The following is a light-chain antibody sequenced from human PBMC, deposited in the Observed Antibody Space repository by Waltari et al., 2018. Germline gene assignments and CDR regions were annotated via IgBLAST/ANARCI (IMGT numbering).Light chain of an antibody. CDR3: MQALAFPRT. Sequence: EMTETPPSRPVSIGGTASHSYWPSQSLLDSEDGNTYLEWYLQKPGQSPQLLIYDVSNRASGVPDRFSGSGSDTDFTLKISRVEAEDVGVYYCMQALAFPRTFGQGTKVEIK. CDR2: DVS. J-gene: IGKJ1*01. CDR1: QSLLDSEDGNTY. V-gene: IGKV2-40*01.